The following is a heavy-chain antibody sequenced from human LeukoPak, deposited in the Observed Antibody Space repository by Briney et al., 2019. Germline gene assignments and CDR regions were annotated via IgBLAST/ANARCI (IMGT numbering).Heavy chain of an antibody. CDR1: GYTFTGYY. Sequence: ASVTVSCMASGYTFTGYYMHWVRQAPGQGLEWMGWINPNSGGTNYAQKLQGTVTITTDTSTSTAYMELRSLRSDDTAVYYCARTEYGSGSYWQDDGEMATFDYWGQGTLVTVSS. CDR3: ARTEYGSGSYWQDDGEMATFDY. V-gene: IGHV1-2*02. J-gene: IGHJ4*02. D-gene: IGHD3-10*01. CDR2: INPNSGGT.